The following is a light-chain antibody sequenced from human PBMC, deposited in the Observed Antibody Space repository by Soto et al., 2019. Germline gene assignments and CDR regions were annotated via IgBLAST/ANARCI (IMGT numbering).Light chain of an antibody. CDR3: LQLYNFSWT. Sequence: IQMTQSPSTLSGSVGDRVTITCRASQSISNHLNWYQQKPGKAPKLLIFAASNLQSGVPSRFSGSGSGTDFTLTISRLQPEDFATYYCLQLYNFSWTFGQVTKGDIK. J-gene: IGKJ1*01. CDR1: QSISNH. CDR2: AAS. V-gene: IGKV1-6*01.